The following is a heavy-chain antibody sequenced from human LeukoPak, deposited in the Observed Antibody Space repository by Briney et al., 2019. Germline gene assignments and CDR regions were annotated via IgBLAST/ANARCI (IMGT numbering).Heavy chain of an antibody. V-gene: IGHV3-7*01. CDR1: GFTFSSYW. J-gene: IGHJ4*02. CDR3: AARESSGWPIFDS. D-gene: IGHD6-19*01. Sequence: GGSLTLSCAASGFTFSSYWMSWVRQAPGKGLEWVANINQDGSEKYYVDSVKGRFTISRDNAKNSLYLQMNSLRAEDTAVYYCAARESSGWPIFDSWGQGSLVTVSS. CDR2: INQDGSEK.